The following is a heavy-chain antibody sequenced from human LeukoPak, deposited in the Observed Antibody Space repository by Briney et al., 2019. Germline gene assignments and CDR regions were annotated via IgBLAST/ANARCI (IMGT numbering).Heavy chain of an antibody. D-gene: IGHD4-17*01. CDR2: ISSSGSTI. Sequence: PGGSLRPSCAASGFTFSDYYMSWIRQAPGEGLEWVSYISSSGSTIYYADSVKGRFTISRDNAKNSLYLQMNSLRAEDTAVYYCARVGDYGDYFDYWGQGTLVTVSS. CDR1: GFTFSDYY. CDR3: ARVGDYGDYFDY. J-gene: IGHJ4*02. V-gene: IGHV3-11*01.